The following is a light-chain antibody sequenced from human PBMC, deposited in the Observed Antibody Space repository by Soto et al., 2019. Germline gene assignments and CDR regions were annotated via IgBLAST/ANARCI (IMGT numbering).Light chain of an antibody. V-gene: IGKV1-5*03. CDR2: KAS. CDR1: QSISSW. CDR3: QHYNSYSEA. Sequence: DIQMTQSPSTLSASVGDRVTITCRASQSISSWLAWYQQTPGKAPKLLIYKASSLESGVPSRFSGSGSGTEFTLTISSLQPDDFATYYCQHYNSYSEAFGQGTKGDIK. J-gene: IGKJ1*01.